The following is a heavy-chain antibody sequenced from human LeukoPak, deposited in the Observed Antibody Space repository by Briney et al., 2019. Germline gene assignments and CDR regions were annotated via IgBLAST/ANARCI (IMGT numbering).Heavy chain of an antibody. Sequence: PGGSLRLSCAASGLTVSSNYISWVRQAPGKGLEWVSVIYSGGSTYYADSVKGRFTISRDNSKNTVYLQMNSLRAEDTAVYYCARYYYDSSGYPYYFDYWGQGTLVTVAS. J-gene: IGHJ4*02. V-gene: IGHV3-53*01. CDR1: GLTVSSNY. CDR3: ARYYYDSSGYPYYFDY. CDR2: IYSGGST. D-gene: IGHD3-22*01.